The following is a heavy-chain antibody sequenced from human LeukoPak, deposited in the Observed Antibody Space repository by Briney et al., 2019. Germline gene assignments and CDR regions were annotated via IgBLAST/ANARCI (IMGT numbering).Heavy chain of an antibody. V-gene: IGHV3-15*01. CDR2: IKSKTDGGTT. J-gene: IGHJ4*02. CDR1: GFTFSNAW. D-gene: IGHD2-8*02. Sequence: GGSLRLSCAASGFTFSNAWMSWVRQAPGKGLEWVGRIKSKTDGGTTDYAAPVKGRFTISRDDSKNTLYLQMSSLRVEDTAVYYCVTYSTGLYKGLEFWGQGTQVTVSS. CDR3: VTYSTGLYKGLEF.